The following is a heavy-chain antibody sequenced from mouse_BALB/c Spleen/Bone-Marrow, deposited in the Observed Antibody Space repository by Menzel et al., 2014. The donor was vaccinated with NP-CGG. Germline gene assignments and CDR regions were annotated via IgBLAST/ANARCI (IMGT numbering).Heavy chain of an antibody. D-gene: IGHD2-4*01. J-gene: IGHJ1*01. CDR1: GLNIKDTY. Sequence: VQLQQSGAELVKPGASVKLSCTASGLNIKDTYMHRVKQRPEQGLEWIGRIDPANGNTKYDPKFQGKATITADTSSNTAYLQLSSLTSEDTAVYYCANYDYGWYFDVWGAGTTVTVSS. CDR3: ANYDYGWYFDV. V-gene: IGHV14-3*02. CDR2: IDPANGNT.